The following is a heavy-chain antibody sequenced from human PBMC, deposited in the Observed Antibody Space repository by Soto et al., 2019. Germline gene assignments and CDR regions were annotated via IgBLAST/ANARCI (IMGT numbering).Heavy chain of an antibody. CDR2: INHSGST. D-gene: IGHD2-15*01. CDR3: ARGLVGVAAWHYYMDV. Sequence: SETLSLTCAVYGGSFSGYYWSWIRQPPGKGLEWIGEINHSGSTNYNPSLKSRVTISVDTSKNQFSLKLSSVTAADTAVYYCARGLVGVAAWHYYMDVWGKGTTVTVSS. V-gene: IGHV4-34*01. J-gene: IGHJ6*03. CDR1: GGSFSGYY.